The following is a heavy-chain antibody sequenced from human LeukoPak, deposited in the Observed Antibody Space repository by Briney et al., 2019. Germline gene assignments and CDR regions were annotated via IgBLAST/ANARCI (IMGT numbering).Heavy chain of an antibody. Sequence: PGGSLRLSCAASGFPSGSYAMSWVRQAPGKGLEWVSTISGSGSNTYYADSVKGRFTIFRDNSKNTLYLQANSLRAEDTAAYYCAKRIATAGIQYFLHWGQGALVTVSS. CDR2: ISGSGSNT. V-gene: IGHV3-23*01. J-gene: IGHJ1*01. CDR3: AKRIATAGIQYFLH. CDR1: GFPSGSYA. D-gene: IGHD6-13*01.